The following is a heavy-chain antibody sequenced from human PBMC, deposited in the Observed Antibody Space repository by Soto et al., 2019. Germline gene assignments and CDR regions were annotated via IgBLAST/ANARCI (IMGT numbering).Heavy chain of an antibody. CDR1: GGSFSGFY. Sequence: SETLSLTCAVYGGSFSGFYWSWSRQPPGKGLEWIGEINHSGITNYNPSLKSRVTISVDRSKNQFSLKLSSVTAADTAVYYCARNAYYYDSSGYYINWFDPWGQGTLVTVSS. D-gene: IGHD3-22*01. CDR2: INHSGIT. J-gene: IGHJ5*02. CDR3: ARNAYYYDSSGYYINWFDP. V-gene: IGHV4-34*01.